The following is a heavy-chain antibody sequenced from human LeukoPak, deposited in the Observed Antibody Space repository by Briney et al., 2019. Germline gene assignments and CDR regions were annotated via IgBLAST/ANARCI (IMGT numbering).Heavy chain of an antibody. CDR3: TRRAAALDAFDI. V-gene: IGHV3-74*01. J-gene: IGHJ3*02. Sequence: PGGSLRLSCAASGFTFSSYWVHWVRQAPGKWLVWVSRIKSDGSSTTYADSVKGRFTISRDNAKNTLYLQMNSLRAEDTAVYYCTRRAAALDAFDIWGQGTMVTVSS. CDR2: IKSDGSST. D-gene: IGHD6-13*01. CDR1: GFTFSSYW.